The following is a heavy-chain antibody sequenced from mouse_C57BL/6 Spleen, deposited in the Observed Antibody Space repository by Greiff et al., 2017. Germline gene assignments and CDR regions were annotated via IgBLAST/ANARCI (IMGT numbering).Heavy chain of an antibody. V-gene: IGHV1-59*01. J-gene: IGHJ2*01. Sequence: QVQLQQPGAELVRPGTSVKLSCKASGYTFTSYWMHWVKQRPGQGLEWIGVIDPSDSYTNYNQKFKGKATLTVDTSSSTSYMQLSSLTSEDSAVYYCASHDDGYYPFDDWGQGTTLTVSS. CDR3: ASHDDGYYPFDD. D-gene: IGHD2-3*01. CDR2: IDPSDSYT. CDR1: GYTFTSYW.